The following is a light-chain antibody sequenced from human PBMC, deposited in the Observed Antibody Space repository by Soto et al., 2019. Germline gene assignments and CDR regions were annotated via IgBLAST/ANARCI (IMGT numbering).Light chain of an antibody. V-gene: IGKV3-20*01. CDR1: QSVSSTY. J-gene: IGKJ1*01. CDR3: QQYGSSGT. CDR2: GAS. Sequence: EIVLTQSPGTLSLSPGDRGTLSCRASQSVSSTYLGWYQQKPGQAPRLLIYGASSRATGIPDRFSGSGSGTDFTLTISRLEPEDFAVYYCQQYGSSGTSGQGTKVDNK.